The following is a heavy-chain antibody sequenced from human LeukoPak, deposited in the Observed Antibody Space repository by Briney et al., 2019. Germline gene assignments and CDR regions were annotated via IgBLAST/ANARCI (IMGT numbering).Heavy chain of an antibody. CDR2: LNHSGST. J-gene: IGHJ4*02. CDR3: ARVPGRPAAVFDY. D-gene: IGHD2-2*01. V-gene: IGHV4-34*01. Sequence: SETLSLTCAVYGGSLGGFSWSWIRQPPGKGLEWIGELNHSGSTNYNPSLKSRVTISVDTSKNQFSLKLSSVTAADSAFYYCARVPGRPAAVFDYWGQGTLVTVSS. CDR1: GGSLGGFS.